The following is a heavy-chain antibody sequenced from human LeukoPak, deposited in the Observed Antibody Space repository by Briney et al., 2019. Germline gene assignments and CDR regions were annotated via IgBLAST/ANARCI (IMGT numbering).Heavy chain of an antibody. J-gene: IGHJ4*02. D-gene: IGHD3-10*01. CDR2: ISAYNGNT. V-gene: IGHV1-18*01. Sequence: ASVNVSCKASGYTFTSYGISWVRQAPGQGVEWMGWISAYNGNTNYAQKLQGRVTMTTDKSASTAYMELRSLRSDATAVYYCARPSGDGLIDYWGQGTLVTVSS. CDR1: GYTFTSYG. CDR3: ARPSGDGLIDY.